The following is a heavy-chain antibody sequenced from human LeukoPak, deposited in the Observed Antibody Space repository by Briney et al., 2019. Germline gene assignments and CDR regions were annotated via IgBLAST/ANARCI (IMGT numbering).Heavy chain of an antibody. D-gene: IGHD4-17*01. J-gene: IGHJ4*02. Sequence: GGSLRLSCAASGFTVSSNYMSWVRQAPGKGLEWVAVIYSGGRTYHADSVKGRFTISRDNSKNTLYLQMNSLRGEDTAVYYCARHTSYDGDLFDYWGQGTLVTVSS. CDR1: GFTVSSNY. V-gene: IGHV3-66*04. CDR3: ARHTSYDGDLFDY. CDR2: IYSGGRT.